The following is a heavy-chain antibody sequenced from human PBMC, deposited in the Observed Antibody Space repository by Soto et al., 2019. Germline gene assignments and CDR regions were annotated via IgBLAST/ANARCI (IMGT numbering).Heavy chain of an antibody. CDR1: GGSISGYY. J-gene: IGHJ4*02. V-gene: IGHV4-59*08. D-gene: IGHD2-2*02. CDR3: ARNALYLHLDY. Sequence: SETLSLTCTVSGGSISGYYRSWLRQPPGKGLEWIGYIYNIGSTNYNPSLRSRVTMSIDTSQEQFSLKFSSVTASDTALYYCARNALYLHLDYWGQGALVTVSS. CDR2: IYNIGST.